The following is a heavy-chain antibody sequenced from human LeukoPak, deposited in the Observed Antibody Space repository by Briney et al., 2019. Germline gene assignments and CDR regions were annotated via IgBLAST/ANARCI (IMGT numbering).Heavy chain of an antibody. J-gene: IGHJ6*02. CDR3: ARTLYYYYGMDV. CDR2: IYYSGST. CDR1: GGSISSYY. V-gene: IGHV4-59*08. Sequence: SETLSLTCTVSGGSISSYYWSWIRQPPGKGLEWIGYIYYSGSTNYNPSLKSRVTISVDTSKNQFSLKLSSVTAADTAVYYCARTLYYYYGMDVWGQGTTVTASS.